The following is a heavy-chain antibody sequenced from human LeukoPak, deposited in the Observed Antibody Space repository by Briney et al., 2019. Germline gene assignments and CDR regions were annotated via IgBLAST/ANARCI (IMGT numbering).Heavy chain of an antibody. J-gene: IGHJ6*02. CDR3: ARQVDVGNSYGFHFYGLDV. D-gene: IGHD5-18*01. Sequence: GESLKISCKGSGYSFTSYWISWVRQMPGKGLEWMGRLDPSDSYTNYSPSFQGHVTISIDKSITTAYLQWSSLKASDTAMYYCARQVDVGNSYGFHFYGLDVWGQGATVTVSS. V-gene: IGHV5-10-1*01. CDR1: GYSFTSYW. CDR2: LDPSDSYT.